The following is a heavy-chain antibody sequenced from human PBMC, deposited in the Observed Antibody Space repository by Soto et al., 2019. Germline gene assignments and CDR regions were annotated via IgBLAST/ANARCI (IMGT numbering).Heavy chain of an antibody. CDR3: ARDYCGGDCYFRNDAFDI. J-gene: IGHJ3*02. CDR2: ISSSSSTI. V-gene: IGHV3-48*01. Sequence: GGSLRLSCAASGFTFSSYSMNWVRQAPGKGLEWVSYISSSSSTIYYADSVKGRFTISRDNAKNSLYLQMNSLRAEDTAVYYCARDYCGGDCYFRNDAFDIWGQGTMVTVSS. D-gene: IGHD2-21*01. CDR1: GFTFSSYS.